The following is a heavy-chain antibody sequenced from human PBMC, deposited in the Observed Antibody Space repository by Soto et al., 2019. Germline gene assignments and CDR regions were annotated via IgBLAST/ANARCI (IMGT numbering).Heavy chain of an antibody. CDR3: ARDRSEVVPAAIGDGMDG. CDR2: IIPILGIA. D-gene: IGHD2-2*01. V-gene: IGHV1-69*08. Sequence: QVQLVQSGAEVKKPGSSVKVSCKASGGTFSSYTISWVRQAPGQGLEWMGRIIPILGIANYAQKFQCRVTITADKSTSTAYMELSSLRSEDMAVYYCARDRSEVVPAAIGDGMDGWGQGTTVTVSS. CDR1: GGTFSSYT. J-gene: IGHJ6*02.